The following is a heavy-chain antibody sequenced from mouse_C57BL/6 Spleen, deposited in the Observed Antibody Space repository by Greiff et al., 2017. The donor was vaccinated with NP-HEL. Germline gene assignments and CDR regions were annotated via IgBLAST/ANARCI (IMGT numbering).Heavy chain of an antibody. CDR2: IDPEDGDT. CDR1: GFNIKDYY. D-gene: IGHD1-1*01. Sequence: VQLKQSGAELVRPGASVKLSCTASGFNIKDYYMHWVKQRPEQGLEWIGRIDPEDGDTEYAPKFQGKATMTADTSSNTAYLQLSSLTSEDTAVYYCTGSSYPYYAMDYWGQGTSVTVSS. J-gene: IGHJ4*01. V-gene: IGHV14-1*01. CDR3: TGSSYPYYAMDY.